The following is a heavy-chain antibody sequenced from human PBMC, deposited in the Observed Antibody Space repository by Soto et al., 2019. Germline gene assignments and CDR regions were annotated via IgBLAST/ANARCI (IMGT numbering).Heavy chain of an antibody. D-gene: IGHD3-10*01. J-gene: IGHJ4*02. CDR3: AKGRSMVRGVIIGYCDY. Sequence: EVQLVESGGGLVQPGRSLRLSCAASGFTFDDYAMHWVRQAPGKGLEWVSGISWNSGSIGYADSVKGRFTISRDNAKNSLYLQMNSLRAEDTALYYCAKGRSMVRGVIIGYCDYWGQGTLVTVSS. CDR1: GFTFDDYA. CDR2: ISWNSGSI. V-gene: IGHV3-9*01.